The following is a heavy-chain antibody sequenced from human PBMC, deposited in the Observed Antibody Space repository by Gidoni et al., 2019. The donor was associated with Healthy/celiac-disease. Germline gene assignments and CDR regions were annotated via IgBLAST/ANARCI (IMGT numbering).Heavy chain of an antibody. V-gene: IGHV1-69*01. CDR3: ARGFERAYCGGDCAWRYFDL. Sequence: QVQLVQSGAEVKKPGSSVKVSCKASGGTFSSYAIRWVRQAPGQGLEWMGGIIPIFGTANYAQKFQGRVTITADESTSTPYMELSSLRSEDTAVYYCARGFERAYCGGDCAWRYFDLWGRGTLVTVSS. J-gene: IGHJ2*01. CDR2: IIPIFGTA. D-gene: IGHD2-21*02. CDR1: GGTFSSYA.